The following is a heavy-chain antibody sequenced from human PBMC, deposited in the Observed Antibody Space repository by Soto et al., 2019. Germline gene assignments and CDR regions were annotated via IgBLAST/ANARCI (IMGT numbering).Heavy chain of an antibody. J-gene: IGHJ6*02. CDR1: DYTFSTYS. CDR3: ARLYYDYV. D-gene: IGHD3-3*01. Sequence: GGSLRLSWAASDYTFSTYSMNWVRQAPGKGLEWVAYISYDSETTSYADSVKGRFTISRDDAKNSLYLQMNILRDEESAVYYCARLYYDYVCGQGTAVTVA. CDR2: ISYDSETT. V-gene: IGHV3-48*02.